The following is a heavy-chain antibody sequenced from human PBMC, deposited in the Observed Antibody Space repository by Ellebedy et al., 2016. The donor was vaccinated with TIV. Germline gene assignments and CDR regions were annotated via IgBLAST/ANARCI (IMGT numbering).Heavy chain of an antibody. J-gene: IGHJ4*02. CDR1: GYTFTGYY. V-gene: IGHV1-2*02. CDR3: ARDELDNRGYHYDY. D-gene: IGHD3-22*01. Sequence: AASVKVSCKASGYTFTGYYMHWVRQAPGQGLEWMGWIIPNSGGTNYAQKFQGRVTMTRDTSINTAYMELSSLRSDDTAVYYCARDELDNRGYHYDYWGQGTLVTVSS. CDR2: IIPNSGGT.